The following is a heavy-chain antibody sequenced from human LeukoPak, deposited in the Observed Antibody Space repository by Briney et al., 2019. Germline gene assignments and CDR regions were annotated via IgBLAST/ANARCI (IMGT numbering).Heavy chain of an antibody. CDR2: IGTAGDT. CDR3: ARGSLKSYYEFWSGYYFDY. Sequence: GGSLRLSCAASGFTFSSYDMHWVRQATGKGLEWVSAIGTAGDTYYPGSVKGRFTISRENAKNSLYLQMNSLRAGDTAVYYCARGSLKSYYEFWSGYYFDYWGQGTLVSVSS. CDR1: GFTFSSYD. J-gene: IGHJ4*02. D-gene: IGHD3-3*01. V-gene: IGHV3-13*01.